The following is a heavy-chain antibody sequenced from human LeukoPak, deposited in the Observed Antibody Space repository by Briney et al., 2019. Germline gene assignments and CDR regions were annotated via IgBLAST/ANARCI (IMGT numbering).Heavy chain of an antibody. V-gene: IGHV4-39*01. J-gene: IGHJ5*02. D-gene: IGHD2-2*01. Sequence: PSETLSLTCTVSGGSISSSSYYWGWIRQPPGKGLEWIGSIYYSGSTYYNPSLKSRVTISVDTSKNQFSLKLSSVTAADTAVYHCASSYCSSTSCYYFDNWFDPWGQGTLVTVSS. CDR3: ASSYCSSTSCYYFDNWFDP. CDR2: IYYSGST. CDR1: GGSISSSSYY.